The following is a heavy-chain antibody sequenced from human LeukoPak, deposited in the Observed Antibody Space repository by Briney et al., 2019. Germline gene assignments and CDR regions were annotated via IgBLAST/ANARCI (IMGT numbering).Heavy chain of an antibody. CDR3: ARDSGYPFDY. CDR2: VSESSSYT. V-gene: IGHV3-21*01. CDR1: GFTFSSYS. Sequence: GGSLRLSCAASGFTFSSYSMNWVRQAPGKGLEWVSPVSESSSYTYYADSVKGRFTITRDNAKNSLYLQMNSLRAEDTAVYYCARDSGYPFDYWGQGTLVTVSS. J-gene: IGHJ4*02. D-gene: IGHD3-22*01.